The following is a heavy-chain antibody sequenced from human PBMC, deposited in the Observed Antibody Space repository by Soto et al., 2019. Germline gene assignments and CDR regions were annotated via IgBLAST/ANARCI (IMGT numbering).Heavy chain of an antibody. J-gene: IGHJ4*02. Sequence: EVILVESGGGLARPGGSLRLSCATSGFSFSSFEMIRVRQAPGKGLEWISYISDSGSTMYYADSVKGRFTISRDNAKNSLYLQMSSLRVEDTALYYCARSTVTSDWGQGTQVTVSS. V-gene: IGHV3-48*03. CDR3: ARSTVTSD. D-gene: IGHD4-17*01. CDR2: ISDSGSTM. CDR1: GFSFSSFE.